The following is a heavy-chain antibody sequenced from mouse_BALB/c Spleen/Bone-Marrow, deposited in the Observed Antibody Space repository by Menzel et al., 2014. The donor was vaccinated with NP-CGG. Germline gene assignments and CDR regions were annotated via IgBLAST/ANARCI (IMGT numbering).Heavy chain of an antibody. CDR2: VNPNIGGT. J-gene: IGHJ3*01. CDR3: ARGRTAY. V-gene: IGHV1-18*01. Sequence: VQLKQSGPELLKPGASVKISCKTPGYTFTDYTLHWVKQSHGKSLEWIGGVNPNIGGTNYNQKFKGKATLTLDKSSSTAYMELRSLTSEDSAVYYCARGRTAYWGQGTLVTVSA. CDR1: GYTFTDYT.